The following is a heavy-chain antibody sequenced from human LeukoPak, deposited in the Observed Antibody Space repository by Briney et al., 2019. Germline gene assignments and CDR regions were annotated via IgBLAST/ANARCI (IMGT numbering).Heavy chain of an antibody. V-gene: IGHV4-59*08. CDR2: IYYSGST. J-gene: IGHJ5*02. CDR3: ARAVFPFYYGSGSYPNWFDP. D-gene: IGHD3-10*01. CDR1: GGSISSYY. Sequence: SETLSLTCTVSGGSISSYYWSWIRQPPGKGLEWIGYIYYSGSTNYNPSLKSRVTISVDTSKNQFSLKLSSVTAADTAVYYCARAVFPFYYGSGSYPNWFDPWGQGTLVTVSS.